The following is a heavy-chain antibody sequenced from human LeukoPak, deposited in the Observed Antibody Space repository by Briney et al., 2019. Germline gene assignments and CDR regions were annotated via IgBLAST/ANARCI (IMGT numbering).Heavy chain of an antibody. CDR3: AKDSGTVTTGNYYYYMDV. V-gene: IGHV3-43*01. Sequence: GGSLRLSCAASGFTFDDYTMHWVRQAPGKGLEWVSLISWDGGSTYYADSVKGRFTISRVNSKNSLYLQMNSLRTEDTALYYCAKDSGTVTTGNYYYYMDVWGKGTTVTVSS. J-gene: IGHJ6*03. D-gene: IGHD4-11*01. CDR1: GFTFDDYT. CDR2: ISWDGGST.